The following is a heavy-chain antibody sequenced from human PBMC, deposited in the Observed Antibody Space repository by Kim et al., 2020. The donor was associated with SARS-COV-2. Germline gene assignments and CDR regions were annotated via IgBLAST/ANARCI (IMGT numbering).Heavy chain of an antibody. Sequence: SETLSLTCAVYGGSFSGYYWSWIRQPPGKGLEWIGEINHSGSTNYNPSLKSRVTISVDTSKNQFSLKLSSVTAADTAVYYCAREGPYYYGSGSYNFDYWGQGTLVTVSS. CDR3: AREGPYYYGSGSYNFDY. D-gene: IGHD3-10*01. V-gene: IGHV4-34*01. CDR2: INHSGST. CDR1: GGSFSGYY. J-gene: IGHJ4*02.